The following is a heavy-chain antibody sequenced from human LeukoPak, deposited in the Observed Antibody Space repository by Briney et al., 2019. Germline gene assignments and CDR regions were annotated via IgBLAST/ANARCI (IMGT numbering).Heavy chain of an antibody. CDR2: INTNTGNP. CDR3: ARDYTVAVGTTTYFQH. Sequence: ASVKVSCKASGYIFSVYAMIWVRQAPGQGLEMMGWINTNTGNPTYAQGFTGRFVFSLDTSVSTAYLQISSLKAEDTAVYYCARDYTVAVGTTTYFQHWGQGTLVTVSS. J-gene: IGHJ1*01. D-gene: IGHD1/OR15-1a*01. V-gene: IGHV7-4-1*02. CDR1: GYIFSVYA.